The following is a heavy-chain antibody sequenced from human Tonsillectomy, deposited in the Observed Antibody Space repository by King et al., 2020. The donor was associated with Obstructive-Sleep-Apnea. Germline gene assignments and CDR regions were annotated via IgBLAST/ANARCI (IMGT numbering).Heavy chain of an antibody. V-gene: IGHV3-9*01. CDR3: ATGTYYYDSSGYGDAFDI. Sequence: VQLVESGGGLVQPGRSLRLSCAASGFTFVDYAMHWVRQAPGRGREWVSGIIWNSGSIGYADSVKGRFTISRDNAKNSLYLQMNSLRAEDTALYYCATGTYYYDSSGYGDAFDIWGQGTMVTVSS. D-gene: IGHD3-22*01. J-gene: IGHJ3*02. CDR1: GFTFVDYA. CDR2: IIWNSGSI.